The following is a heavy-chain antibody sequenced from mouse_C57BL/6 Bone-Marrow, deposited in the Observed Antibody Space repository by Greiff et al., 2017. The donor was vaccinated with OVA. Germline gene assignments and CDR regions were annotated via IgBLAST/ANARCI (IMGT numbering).Heavy chain of an antibody. J-gene: IGHJ3*01. CDR1: GFTFSSYA. Sequence: EVTVVESGGGLVKPGGSLKLSCAASGFTFSSYAMSLVRQTPEKRLEWVATIRDGGRYTYYPATVKGRFTIARYNAKNNLYLQMSHLKSEDTSMYYFAVAWFAYWGQGTLVTVSA. V-gene: IGHV5-4*03. CDR2: IRDGGRYT. CDR3: AVAWFAY.